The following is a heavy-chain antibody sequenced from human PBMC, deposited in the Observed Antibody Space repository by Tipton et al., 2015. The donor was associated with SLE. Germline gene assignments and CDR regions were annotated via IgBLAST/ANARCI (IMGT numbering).Heavy chain of an antibody. Sequence: SLRLSCAASGFTLSDYGMHWVRQAPGKGLEWVALSAHDGSYTYYADSVKGRFTISRDNSKNTLCLEMNSLRAEDTALYYCAKEALDCTNGACYSYYFDYWGLETLVTVSS. CDR1: GFTLSDYG. CDR3: AKEALDCTNGACYSYYFDY. V-gene: IGHV3-30*02. CDR2: SAHDGSYT. J-gene: IGHJ4*02. D-gene: IGHD2-8*01.